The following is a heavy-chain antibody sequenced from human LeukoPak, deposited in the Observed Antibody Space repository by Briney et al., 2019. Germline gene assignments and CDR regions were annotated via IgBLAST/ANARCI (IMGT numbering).Heavy chain of an antibody. J-gene: IGHJ4*02. CDR3: ASPDSSSSWYLGY. CDR1: GFTFSSYW. D-gene: IGHD6-13*01. V-gene: IGHV3-7*03. Sequence: GGSLRLSCAASGFTFSSYWMSWVRQAPGKGLEWVANIKQDGSEKYYVDSVKGRFTISRDNAKNSLYLQMNSLRSEDTAVYYCASPDSSSSWYLGYWGQGTLVTVSS. CDR2: IKQDGSEK.